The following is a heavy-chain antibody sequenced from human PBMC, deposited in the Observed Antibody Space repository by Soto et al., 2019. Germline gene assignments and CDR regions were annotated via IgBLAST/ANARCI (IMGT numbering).Heavy chain of an antibody. CDR2: INHSGST. CDR3: SRRYSFGSGKYGVDV. J-gene: IGHJ6*02. Sequence: SETLSLTCAVYGGSFSGYYWSWIRQPPGKGLEWIGEINHSGSTNYNPSLKSRVIISADTSKNQFSLKLSSLTAADTAVYYCSRRYSFGSGKYGVDVWGQGTMVTVSS. CDR1: GGSFSGYY. V-gene: IGHV4-34*01. D-gene: IGHD3-10*01.